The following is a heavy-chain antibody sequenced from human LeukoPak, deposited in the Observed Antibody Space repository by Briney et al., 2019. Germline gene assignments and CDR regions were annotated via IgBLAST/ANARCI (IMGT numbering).Heavy chain of an antibody. CDR2: IYTSGST. D-gene: IGHD2-8*01. CDR3: AREDTNGVCYTD. V-gene: IGHV4-61*02. J-gene: IGHJ4*02. CDR1: GGSISSGSYY. Sequence: SETLSLTCTVSGGSISSGSYYWSWIRQPAGKGLEWIGRIYTSGSTNYNPSLKSRVTISVDTSKNQFSLKLSSVTTADTAVYYCAREDTNGVCYTDWGQGTLVTVSS.